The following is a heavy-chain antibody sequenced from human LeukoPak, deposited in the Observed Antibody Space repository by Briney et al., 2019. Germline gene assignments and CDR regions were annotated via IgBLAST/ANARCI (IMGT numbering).Heavy chain of an antibody. CDR2: IFPGDSDT. J-gene: IGHJ4*02. CDR3: ARRDQPLLYYFDY. Sequence: GESLKISYQGSGYRFTSYWNAWVRQMPGKGLEWMGIIFPGDSDTTYSPSFQGQVTISVDTSIGTAYLQWNSLKASDTAMYFCARRDQPLLYYFDYWGQATLVTVSS. V-gene: IGHV5-51*01. CDR1: GYRFTSYW. D-gene: IGHD2-2*01.